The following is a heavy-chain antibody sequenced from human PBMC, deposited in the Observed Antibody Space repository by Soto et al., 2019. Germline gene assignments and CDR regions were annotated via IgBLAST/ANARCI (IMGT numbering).Heavy chain of an antibody. CDR3: ARDPRITIFGVVSLYGMDV. D-gene: IGHD3-3*01. J-gene: IGHJ6*02. CDR2: IIPIFGTA. Sequence: ASVKVSCKASGGTFSSYAISWVRQAPGQGLEWMGGIIPIFGTANYAQKFQGRVTITADESTSTAYMELSSLRSEDTAVYYCARDPRITIFGVVSLYGMDVWGQGTTVTVSS. CDR1: GGTFSSYA. V-gene: IGHV1-69*13.